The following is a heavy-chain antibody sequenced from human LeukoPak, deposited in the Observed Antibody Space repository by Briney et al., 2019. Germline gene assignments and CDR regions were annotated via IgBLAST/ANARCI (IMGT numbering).Heavy chain of an antibody. CDR1: GFTFTSYA. J-gene: IGHJ4*02. Sequence: GGSLRLSCAASGFTFTSYAMSWVRQAPGKGLEWVSSITGSGDSTYYADSVKGRFTISRDISKNTVYLQMNSLRAEDTAKYYCAKDGPVPIITMLRFDYWGQGTPVTVSS. CDR3: AKDGPVPIITMLRFDY. CDR2: ITGSGDST. V-gene: IGHV3-23*01. D-gene: IGHD3-10*01.